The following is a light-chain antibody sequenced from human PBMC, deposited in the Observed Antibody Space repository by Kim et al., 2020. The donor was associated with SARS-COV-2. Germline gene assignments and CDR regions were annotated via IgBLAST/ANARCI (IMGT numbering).Light chain of an antibody. J-gene: IGLJ3*02. Sequence: SSELTQDPAVSVALGQTVRITCQGDSLRSYYASWYQQKPGQAPVIVIYGKNIRPSGIPDRISGSSSGNTASLTITGTQAEDEADYYCQSRDSSDNHWVFGGGTQLTVL. CDR1: SLRSYY. V-gene: IGLV3-19*01. CDR2: GKN. CDR3: QSRDSSDNHWV.